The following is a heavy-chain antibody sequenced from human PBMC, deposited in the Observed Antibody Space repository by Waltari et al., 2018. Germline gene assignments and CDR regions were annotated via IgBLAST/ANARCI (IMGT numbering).Heavy chain of an antibody. CDR3: ASHDPEPYAFDI. Sequence: QVQLVQSGAEVKKPGSSVKVSCKASGRTFRSYALSWVRLAPGQGLEWMGGIIPIFGTANYAQKFQGRVTITADESTSTAYMELSSLRSEDTAVYYCASHDPEPYAFDIWGQGTMVTVSS. CDR2: IIPIFGTA. J-gene: IGHJ3*02. V-gene: IGHV1-69*01. CDR1: GRTFRSYA. D-gene: IGHD1-26*01.